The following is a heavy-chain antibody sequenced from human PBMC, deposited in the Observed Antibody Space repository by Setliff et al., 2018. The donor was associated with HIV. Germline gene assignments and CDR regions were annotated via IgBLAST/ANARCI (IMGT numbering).Heavy chain of an antibody. V-gene: IGHV4-4*07. CDR3: ARLSLSLVRGIINSGDRFFDY. CDR2: IFGSGTN. CDR1: TDSISNFH. D-gene: IGHD3-10*01. Sequence: PSETLSLTCSVSTDSISNFHWSWMRQPAGKGLEWIGRIFGSGTNHYNPSLKSRVTMSIDTSKNQFSLKLNSVTAADTAVYFCARLSLSLVRGIINSGDRFFDYWGQGSLVTVSS. J-gene: IGHJ4*02.